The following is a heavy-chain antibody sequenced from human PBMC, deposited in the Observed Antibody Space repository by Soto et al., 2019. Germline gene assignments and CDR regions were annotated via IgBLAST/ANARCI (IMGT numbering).Heavy chain of an antibody. CDR1: GDSVSSNSAG. D-gene: IGHD3-10*01. V-gene: IGHV6-1*01. J-gene: IGHJ6*02. Sequence: QTLSLTCAIPGDSVSSNSAGWNWIRQSPSRGLEWLGRTYYKSKWNNDYALSVKSRITINPDTSKNQFSLHLYSVTPEDTAVYYCTGITWFRGMDVWGQGTPVTVSS. CDR2: TYYKSKWNN. CDR3: TGITWFRGMDV.